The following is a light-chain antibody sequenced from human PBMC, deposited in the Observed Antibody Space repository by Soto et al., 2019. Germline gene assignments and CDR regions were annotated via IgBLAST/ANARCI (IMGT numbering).Light chain of an antibody. CDR3: QQLNSYPLFT. CDR1: QGISSY. V-gene: IGKV1-9*01. CDR2: AAS. Sequence: DIQLTQSPSFLSASVGDRVTITCRASQGISSYLARYQQKPGKAPKLLNYAASTLQSGVPSRFSGSGSGTKFALTISCLQPEDFATYYCQQLNSYPLFTFGPGTKVAIK. J-gene: IGKJ3*01.